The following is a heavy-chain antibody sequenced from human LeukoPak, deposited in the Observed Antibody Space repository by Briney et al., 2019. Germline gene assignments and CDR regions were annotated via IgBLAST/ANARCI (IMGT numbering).Heavy chain of an antibody. CDR2: THYSGST. J-gene: IGHJ5*02. V-gene: IGHV4-59*01. CDR1: GDSISLYY. CDR3: ATTSGKFPVDP. D-gene: IGHD3-16*01. Sequence: SGTLSLTCSVPGDSISLYYWTWIRQPPGKGLEWIGFTHYSGSTSYNPSLESRATISMDTSKNQFSLRLTSVTAADTALYFCATTSGKFPVDPWGQGILVTVSS.